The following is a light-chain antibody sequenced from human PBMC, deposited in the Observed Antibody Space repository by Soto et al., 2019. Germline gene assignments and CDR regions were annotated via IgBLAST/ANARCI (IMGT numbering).Light chain of an antibody. J-gene: IGKJ5*01. CDR1: QSVSSSY. CDR3: QQRQYWPPIT. Sequence: EIVMTHSRAALSVSPGERATLYCRASQSVSSSYLAWYQQKPGQAPRLLIYDASNRAAGIPARFSGSGSGTDFTLTIRSLEPEDFAIYYCQQRQYWPPITFGQGTRLEIK. CDR2: DAS. V-gene: IGKV3D-20*02.